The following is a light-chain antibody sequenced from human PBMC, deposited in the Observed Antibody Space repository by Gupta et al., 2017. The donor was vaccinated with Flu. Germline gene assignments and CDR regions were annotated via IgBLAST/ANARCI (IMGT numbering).Light chain of an antibody. Sequence: VTPGQPASISCKSSQSLLHSNEKTYLYWYLQKPGQPPQLLISEVSNRFSGVPDRFSGSGSGTHFTLKISRVEAEDVGFYFCMQTTHLPLTFGGGTKVELK. CDR1: QSLLHSNEKTY. CDR2: EVS. V-gene: IGKV2D-29*01. CDR3: MQTTHLPLT. J-gene: IGKJ4*01.